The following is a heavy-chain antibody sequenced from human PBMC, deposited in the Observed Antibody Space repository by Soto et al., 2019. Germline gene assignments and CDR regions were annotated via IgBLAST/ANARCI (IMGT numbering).Heavy chain of an antibody. CDR3: AGRSGGSQKVYYYYYYMDV. J-gene: IGHJ6*03. Sequence: PGGSLRLSCAASGFTCSNYVMTWVRQAPGTGLEWVSYITRSSGTTYYADSVRGRFTISRDNSKNTRYLQMNGLRAEDTAVYYCAGRSGGSQKVYYYYYYMDVWGKGTTVTVSS. CDR1: GFTCSNYV. CDR2: ITRSSGTT. D-gene: IGHD2-15*01. V-gene: IGHV3-23*01.